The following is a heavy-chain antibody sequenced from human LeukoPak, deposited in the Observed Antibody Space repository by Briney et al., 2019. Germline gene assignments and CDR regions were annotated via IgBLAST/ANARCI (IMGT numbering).Heavy chain of an antibody. CDR3: ARCYGDYLGLDFDY. CDR2: ISAYNGNT. J-gene: IGHJ4*02. V-gene: IGHV1-18*01. D-gene: IGHD4-17*01. Sequence: ASVKVSCTASGYTFTSYGISWVRHAPGQGLEWMGWISAYNGNTNYAQKLQGRVTMTTDTSTSTAYMELRSLRSDDTAVYYCARCYGDYLGLDFDYWGQGTLVTVSS. CDR1: GYTFTSYG.